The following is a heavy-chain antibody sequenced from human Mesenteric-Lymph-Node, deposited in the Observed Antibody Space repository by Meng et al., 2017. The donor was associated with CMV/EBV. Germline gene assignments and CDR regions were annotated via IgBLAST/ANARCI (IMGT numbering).Heavy chain of an antibody. V-gene: IGHV3-74*01. CDR3: ARVQGYCGGTNCPYYYYGMDV. J-gene: IGHJ6*02. D-gene: IGHD2-2*01. CDR1: GFTFSHYW. Sequence: GESLKISCAASGFTFSHYWMHWVRQAPGKGLVWVSRINSDGSSTIYADSVKGRFTISRDNAKNTLYLQMNSLRAEDTAVYYCARVQGYCGGTNCPYYYYGMDVWGQGTTVTVSS. CDR2: INSDGSST.